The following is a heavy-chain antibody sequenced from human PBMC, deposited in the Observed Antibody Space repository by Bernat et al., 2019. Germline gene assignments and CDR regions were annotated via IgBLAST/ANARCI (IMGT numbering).Heavy chain of an antibody. CDR1: GFTFSSYG. CDR3: ASVPQCSGGSCSYYYYMDV. J-gene: IGHJ6*03. CDR2: IWYDGSNK. Sequence: QVQLVESGGGVVQPGRSLRLSCAASGFTFSSYGMHWVRQAPGKGLEWVAVIWYDGSNKYYADSVKGRFTISRDNSKNTLYLQMNSLRAEDTAVYYCASVPQCSGGSCSYYYYMDVWGKGTTVIVSS. D-gene: IGHD2-15*01. V-gene: IGHV3-33*01.